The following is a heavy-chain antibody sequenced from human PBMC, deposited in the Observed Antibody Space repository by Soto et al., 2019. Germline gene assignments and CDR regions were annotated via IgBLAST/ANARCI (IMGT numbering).Heavy chain of an antibody. Sequence: GGSLRLSCSASGFTFSRYAMHWVRQAPGKGLEYVSSISTNGGSTHYADSVKGRFTISRDNSKNTQYLQMSSLRADDTAVYYCVKGEYYYDSSGYSPFDYWGQGTLVTVSS. V-gene: IGHV3-64D*06. CDR2: ISTNGGST. CDR3: VKGEYYYDSSGYSPFDY. D-gene: IGHD3-22*01. J-gene: IGHJ4*02. CDR1: GFTFSRYA.